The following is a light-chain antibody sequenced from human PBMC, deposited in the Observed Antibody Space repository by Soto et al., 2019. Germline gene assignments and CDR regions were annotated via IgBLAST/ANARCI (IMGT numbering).Light chain of an antibody. CDR2: GSI. J-gene: IGLJ2*01. CDR3: AAWDDSLRGVV. CDR1: NSNIGAGYD. V-gene: IGLV1-40*01. Sequence: QSVLTQPPSVSGAPGQRVTIFCTGSNSNIGAGYDVHWYQQLPGTAPKLLIFGSINRPSGVPDRFSGSKSGTSASLANTGLQAEDESEYYCAAWDDSLRGVVFGGGTKVTVL.